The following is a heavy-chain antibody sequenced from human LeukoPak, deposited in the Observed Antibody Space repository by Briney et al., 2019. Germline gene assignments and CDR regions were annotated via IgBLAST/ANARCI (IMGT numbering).Heavy chain of an antibody. CDR3: ARHLARSNSFDY. CDR1: GFTLSSYE. V-gene: IGHV3-48*03. CDR2: ISSSGSTI. J-gene: IGHJ4*02. Sequence: GGSLRLSCAASGFTLSSYEMNWVRQAPGKGLEWVSYISSSGSTIYYADSVKGRFTISRDNAKNSLYLQMNSLRAEDTAVYYCARHLARSNSFDYWGQGTLVTVSS. D-gene: IGHD4-11*01.